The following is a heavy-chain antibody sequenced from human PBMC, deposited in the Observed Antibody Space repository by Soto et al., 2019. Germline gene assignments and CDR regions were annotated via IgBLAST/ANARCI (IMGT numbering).Heavy chain of an antibody. D-gene: IGHD2-2*01. CDR1: GFTFISYA. J-gene: IGHJ5*01. CDR2: ISGSGGST. Sequence: GESLRLSCTASGFTFISYAMSWGLQAPGKGLEWVSAISGSGGSTYYADSVKGRFTISRDNSKNTLYLQMNSLRAEDTAVYYCAKDARLRRIRDRFVVPADKLNWFYFCSQGTLVIVSS. CDR3: AKDARLRRIRDRFVVPADKLNWFYF. V-gene: IGHV3-23*01.